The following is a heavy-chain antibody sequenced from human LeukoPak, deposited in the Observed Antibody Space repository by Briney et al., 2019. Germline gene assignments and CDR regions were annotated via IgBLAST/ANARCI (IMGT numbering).Heavy chain of an antibody. D-gene: IGHD3-10*01. J-gene: IGHJ4*02. CDR3: AKGSPMTMVRGANDY. CDR1: GFTLSSYA. Sequence: GGSLSLSCAASGFTLSSYAMSWVRQAPGKGLEWVSSISGSGDSTYYADSVKGRFTISRDNSVNTLYLQMNSLRAEDTAVYYCAKGSPMTMVRGANDYWGQGTLVTASS. V-gene: IGHV3-23*01. CDR2: ISGSGDST.